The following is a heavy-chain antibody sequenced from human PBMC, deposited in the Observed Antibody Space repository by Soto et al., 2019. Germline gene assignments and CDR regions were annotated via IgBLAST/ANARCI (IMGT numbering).Heavy chain of an antibody. Sequence: QPGGSLRLSCAASGFTFSSYEMNWVRQAPGKGLEWVSYISSSGSTIYYADSVKGRFTISRDNAKNSLYLQMNSLRAEDTAVYYCARDPIYYDFWSGSDYGMDVWGQGTTVTVSS. CDR2: ISSSGSTI. CDR3: ARDPIYYDFWSGSDYGMDV. V-gene: IGHV3-48*03. CDR1: GFTFSSYE. D-gene: IGHD3-3*01. J-gene: IGHJ6*02.